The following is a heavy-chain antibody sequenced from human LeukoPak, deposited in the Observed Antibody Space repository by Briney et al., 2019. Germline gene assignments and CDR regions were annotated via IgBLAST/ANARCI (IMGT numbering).Heavy chain of an antibody. CDR2: IYHDGST. V-gene: IGHV4-4*02. CDR3: ARDRGGYTYSHDY. CDR1: GGSISSNNW. J-gene: IGHJ4*02. D-gene: IGHD5-18*01. Sequence: ASETLSLTCAVSGGSISSNNWWIWVRQSPEKGLEWIGEIYHDGSTNYNPSLKSRVTISMDKSKNQLSLKLNFVTAADTAVYYCARDRGGYTYSHDYWGQGTLVTVSS.